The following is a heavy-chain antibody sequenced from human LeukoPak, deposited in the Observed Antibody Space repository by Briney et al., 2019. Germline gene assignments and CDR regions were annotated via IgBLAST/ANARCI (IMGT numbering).Heavy chain of an antibody. J-gene: IGHJ5*02. CDR1: GGSISSYY. D-gene: IGHD3-22*01. CDR2: IYTSGST. V-gene: IGHV4-4*07. Sequence: SETLSLTCTVSGGSISSYYWSWIRQPAGKGLEWIGRIYTSGSTNYNPSLKSRVTMSVDTSKKQFSLKLSSVTAADTAVYYSARDGHYYDSSAPTFGNWFDPWGQGTLVTVSS. CDR3: ARDGHYYDSSAPTFGNWFDP.